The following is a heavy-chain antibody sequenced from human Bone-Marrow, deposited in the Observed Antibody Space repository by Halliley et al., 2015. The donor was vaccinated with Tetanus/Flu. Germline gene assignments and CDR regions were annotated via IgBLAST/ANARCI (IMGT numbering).Heavy chain of an antibody. Sequence: TLSLTCTVSGASTSTSTYYWGWIRQPPGKGLEWIGSIYYGGNTYYDPSLKSRVTISVGTSKNQFSLNLNSVTAADTAVYYCGGGKNLLGSYYFDYWGQGTLVTVSS. CDR2: IYYGGNT. CDR3: GGGKNLLGSYYFDY. D-gene: IGHD3-16*01. CDR1: GASTSTSTYY. V-gene: IGHV4-39*01. J-gene: IGHJ4*02.